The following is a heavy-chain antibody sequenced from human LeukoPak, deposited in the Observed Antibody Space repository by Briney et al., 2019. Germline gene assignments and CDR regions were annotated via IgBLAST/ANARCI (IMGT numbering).Heavy chain of an antibody. CDR2: INPNSGGT. CDR1: GYTFTGYY. J-gene: IGHJ4*02. CDR3: ARGLEQVTIFGVVTLPDY. Sequence: GASVKVSCNASGYTFTGYYMHWVRQAPGQGLEWMGWINPNSGGTNYAQKFQGRVTMTRDTSISTAYMELSRLRSDDTAVYYCARGLEQVTIFGVVTLPDYWGQGTLVTVSS. D-gene: IGHD3-3*01. V-gene: IGHV1-2*02.